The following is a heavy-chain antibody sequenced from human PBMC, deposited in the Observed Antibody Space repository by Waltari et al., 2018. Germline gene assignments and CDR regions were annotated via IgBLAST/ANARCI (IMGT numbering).Heavy chain of an antibody. CDR2: IKQDGSEK. J-gene: IGHJ3*02. CDR1: GFAFSRYW. Sequence: EVQLVESGGGLVQPGGSLRLSCAASGFAFSRYWMSWVRQAPGKGLEWVANIKQDGSEKYYVDSVKGRFTISRDNAKNSLYLQMNSLRAEDTAVYYCAREYYYDSSGTTGDAFDIWGQGTMVTVSS. D-gene: IGHD3-22*01. CDR3: AREYYYDSSGTTGDAFDI. V-gene: IGHV3-7*01.